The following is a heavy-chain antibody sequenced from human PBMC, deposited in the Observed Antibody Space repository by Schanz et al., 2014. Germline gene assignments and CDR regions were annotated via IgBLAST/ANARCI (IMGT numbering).Heavy chain of an antibody. D-gene: IGHD3-10*01. CDR1: GFIFSDYY. Sequence: QVQLVESGGGLVKPGGSLRLSCAASGFIFSDYYMAWIRQAPGKGPEYVSYISSGGTTTYHSDSVKGRFTISRDSAENSLFLQMNSLRPEDTAVYYCAKGRFGELSAFDIWGQGTMVTVSS. V-gene: IGHV3-11*04. CDR2: ISSGGTTT. CDR3: AKGRFGELSAFDI. J-gene: IGHJ3*02.